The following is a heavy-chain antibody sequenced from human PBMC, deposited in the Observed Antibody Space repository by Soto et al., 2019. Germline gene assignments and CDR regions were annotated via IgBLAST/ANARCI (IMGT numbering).Heavy chain of an antibody. Sequence: SVKVSWKASGYTFTSYGIIWMRQAPGQGLEWVGWISPYNRNSNYAQNFQGRVTMTTDTSTTTAYMELMSLRSDDTAVYYCATQSKKQRLVNGGSFDPWGQGTLVNVSS. J-gene: IGHJ5*02. CDR3: ATQSKKQRLVNGGSFDP. V-gene: IGHV1-18*01. CDR1: GYTFTSYG. D-gene: IGHD6-19*01. CDR2: ISPYNRNS.